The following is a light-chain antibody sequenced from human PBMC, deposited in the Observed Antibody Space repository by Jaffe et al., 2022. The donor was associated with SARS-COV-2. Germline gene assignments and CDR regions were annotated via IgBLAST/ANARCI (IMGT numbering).Light chain of an antibody. V-gene: IGKV3-15*01. J-gene: IGKJ4*01. Sequence: EIVMTQSPATLSVSPGERAILSCRASQSISSNLAWYQQKPGQAPRLLIHGASTRATGVPARFSGSGSGTEFTLTISSLQSEDFAIYYCQQYNNWPPLTFGGGTKVEIK. CDR1: QSISSN. CDR2: GAS. CDR3: QQYNNWPPLT.